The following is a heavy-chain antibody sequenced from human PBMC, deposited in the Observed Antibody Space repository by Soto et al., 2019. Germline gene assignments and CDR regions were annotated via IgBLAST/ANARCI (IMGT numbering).Heavy chain of an antibody. CDR2: ISGSGGST. CDR3: AKPGIAHYYGMDV. V-gene: IGHV3-23*01. CDR1: GFTFSSYA. J-gene: IGHJ6*02. Sequence: HPGGSLRLSCAASGFTFSSYAMSWVRQAPGKGLEWVSAISGSGGSTYYADSVKGRFTISRDNSKNTLYLQMNSLRAEDAAVYYCAKPGIAHYYGMDVWGQGTTVTVSS. D-gene: IGHD6-13*01.